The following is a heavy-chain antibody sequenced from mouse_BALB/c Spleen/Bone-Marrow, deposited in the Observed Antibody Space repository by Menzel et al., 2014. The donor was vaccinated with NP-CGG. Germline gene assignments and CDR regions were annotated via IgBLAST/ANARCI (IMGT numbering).Heavy chain of an antibody. Sequence: VQGVESGAELVKPGASVKMSCKAPGYTFTSYWMHWVKQRPGQGLEWIGAIDPSDNCTHYNQEFKGKATLAVDTSSSTAYVQLSSLTSEDSAVYYCTNLGTYWGQGTLVTVSA. D-gene: IGHD2-14*01. V-gene: IGHV1S127*01. CDR3: TNLGTY. CDR1: GYTFTSYW. CDR2: IDPSDNCT. J-gene: IGHJ3*01.